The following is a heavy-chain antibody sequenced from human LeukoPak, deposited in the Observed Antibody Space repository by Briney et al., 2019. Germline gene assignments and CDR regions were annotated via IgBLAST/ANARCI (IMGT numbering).Heavy chain of an antibody. D-gene: IGHD2-15*01. J-gene: IGHJ4*02. CDR3: ARGRCSLDY. V-gene: IGHV3-7*04. CDR2: IKQDGSAK. CDR1: GFTFSSYW. Sequence: GGSLRLSCAASGFTFSSYWMTWVRQAPGKGLEWVANIKQDGSAKYTLDSVKGRFTISRDNAKNSLYLQMNSLRAEDTAIYYCARGRCSLDYWGQGDLVTVSS.